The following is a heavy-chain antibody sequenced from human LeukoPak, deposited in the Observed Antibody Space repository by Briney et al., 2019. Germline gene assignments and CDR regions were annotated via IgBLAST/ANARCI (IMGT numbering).Heavy chain of an antibody. V-gene: IGHV4-59*11. CDR1: GGSISSHY. J-gene: IGHJ6*03. CDR3: ARERSSSSIFQPYYYYMDV. Sequence: SETLSLTCTVSGGSISSHYWSWIRQPPGKGLEWIGYIYYSGSTNYNPSLKSRVTISVDTSKNQFSLKLSSVTAADTAVYYCARERSSSSIFQPYYYYMDVWGKGTTVTVSS. CDR2: IYYSGST. D-gene: IGHD6-6*01.